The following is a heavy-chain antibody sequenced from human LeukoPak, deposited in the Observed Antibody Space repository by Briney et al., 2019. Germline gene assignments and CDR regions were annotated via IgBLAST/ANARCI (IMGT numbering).Heavy chain of an antibody. D-gene: IGHD3-16*01. CDR2: IYYSGST. J-gene: IGHJ4*02. V-gene: IGHV4-59*01. Sequence: PSETLSLTCTVSGGSISSYYWSWIRQPPRKGLGWIGYIYYSGSTNDNPSLKSRGTIAVATSKNQFSLKLSSVIAADTAVYYCASFRVAVGEIVYWAQGPVVSVS. CDR1: GGSISSYY. CDR3: ASFRVAVGEIVY.